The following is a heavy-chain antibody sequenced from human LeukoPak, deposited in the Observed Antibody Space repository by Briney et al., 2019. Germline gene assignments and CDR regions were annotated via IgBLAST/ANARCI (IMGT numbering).Heavy chain of an antibody. J-gene: IGHJ4*02. D-gene: IGHD1-14*01. CDR1: GGPFSGYY. V-gene: IGHV4-34*01. CDR2: INESGST. Sequence: SETLSLTCAVYGGPFSGYYWTWIRQPPGKGLEWIGEINESGSTNSNPSLESRLTIPIDTSKNQFSLKLTSVTAADTALYFCARAPHTSPTDYYFDFWGPGTLVTVSS. CDR3: ARAPHTSPTDYYFDF.